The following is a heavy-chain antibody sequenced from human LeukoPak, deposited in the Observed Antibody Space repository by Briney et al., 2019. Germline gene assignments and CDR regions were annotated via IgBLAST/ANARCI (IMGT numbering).Heavy chain of an antibody. CDR3: ASEYCSGGNCYFDY. D-gene: IGHD2-15*01. CDR1: ECSFATYW. CDR2: IFPGDSDT. Sequence: VESPDISCKGSECSFATYWIGWVRQMPGQGLEWMGIIFPGDSDTRYSPSFQGQVTISADKSISTAYLQWSSLKASDTAIYYCASEYCSGGNCYFDYWGQGTLVTVSS. V-gene: IGHV5-51*01. J-gene: IGHJ4*02.